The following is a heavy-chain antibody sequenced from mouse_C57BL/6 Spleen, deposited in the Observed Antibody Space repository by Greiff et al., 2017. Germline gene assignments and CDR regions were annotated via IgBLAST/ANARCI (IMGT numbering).Heavy chain of an antibody. CDR2: IYPGDGDT. J-gene: IGHJ3*01. CDR3: ARGPSTGFAY. Sequence: VQLQQSGPELVKPGASVKISCKASGYAFSSSWMNWVKQRPGKGLEWIGRIYPGDGDTNYNGKFKGKATLTADKSSSTAYMQLSSLTSEDSAVYFCARGPSTGFAYWGQGTLVTVSA. CDR1: GYAFSSSW. D-gene: IGHD1-1*01. V-gene: IGHV1-82*01.